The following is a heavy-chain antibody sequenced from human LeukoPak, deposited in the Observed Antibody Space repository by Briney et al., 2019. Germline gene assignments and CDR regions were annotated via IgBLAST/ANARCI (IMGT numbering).Heavy chain of an antibody. V-gene: IGHV4-34*01. CDR3: ARHTYYYGSGKARFDP. J-gene: IGHJ5*02. D-gene: IGHD3-10*01. CDR1: GGSFSGYY. Sequence: SETLSLTCAVYGGSFSGYYWSWIRQPPGKGLEWIGEINHSGSTNYNPSLKSRVTISVDTSKNQFSLKLSSVSAADTAVYYCARHTYYYGSGKARFDPWGQGTLATVSS. CDR2: INHSGST.